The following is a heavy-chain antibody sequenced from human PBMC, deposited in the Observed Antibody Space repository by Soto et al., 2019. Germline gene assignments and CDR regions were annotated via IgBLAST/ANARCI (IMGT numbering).Heavy chain of an antibody. Sequence: GGSLRLSCSASGLTFSNAWMDWVRQAPGRGLEWVGRIKNKANGGTSDYPAPVKGRFTISRDGSKNQMYLQMDSLETEDTAVYYCTTEMRHSNGWYGAFDIWGQGTMVTVSS. V-gene: IGHV3-15*01. CDR2: IKNKANGGTS. CDR1: GLTFSNAW. D-gene: IGHD6-19*01. CDR3: TTEMRHSNGWYGAFDI. J-gene: IGHJ3*02.